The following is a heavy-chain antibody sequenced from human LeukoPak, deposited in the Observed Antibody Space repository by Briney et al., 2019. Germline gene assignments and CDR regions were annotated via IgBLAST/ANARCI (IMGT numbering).Heavy chain of an antibody. CDR3: ARGPRGDGYIFDY. CDR2: IYYSGST. D-gene: IGHD5-24*01. CDR1: GGSISSYY. Sequence: NPSETLSLTCTVSGGSISSYYWSWIRQPPGKGLEWIGYIYYSGSTNYNPSLKSRVTISVDTSKNQFSLKLSSVTAADTAVYYCARGPRGDGYIFDYWGQGTLVTVSS. J-gene: IGHJ4*02. V-gene: IGHV4-59*01.